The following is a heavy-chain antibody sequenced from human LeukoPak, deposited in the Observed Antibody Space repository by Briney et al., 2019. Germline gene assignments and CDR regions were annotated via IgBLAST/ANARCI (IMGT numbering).Heavy chain of an antibody. CDR2: IYYSGST. Sequence: SETLSLTCTVSGGSISSGDYYWSWIRQPPGKGLEWIGYIYYSGSTNYNPSLKSRVTISVDTSKNQFSLKLSSVTAADTAVYYCARATVAGNDYWGQGTLVTVSS. CDR3: ARATVAGNDY. J-gene: IGHJ4*02. V-gene: IGHV4-61*08. CDR1: GGSISSGDYY. D-gene: IGHD6-19*01.